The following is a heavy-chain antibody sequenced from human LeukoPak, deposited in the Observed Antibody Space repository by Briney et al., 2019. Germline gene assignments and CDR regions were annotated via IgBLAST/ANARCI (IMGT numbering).Heavy chain of an antibody. J-gene: IGHJ6*03. V-gene: IGHV3-7*01. D-gene: IGHD2-15*01. CDR3: VRARYCSISSCYMDA. Sequence: GGSLRLSCAASGFTFSSYWMSWVRQAPGKGLEWVANIKQDGSETYYVDSVKGRFTISRDNAKNSLYLKMDSLRAEDTAVYYCVRARYCSISSCYMDAGGKGTTTVSS. CDR1: GFTFSSYW. CDR2: IKQDGSET.